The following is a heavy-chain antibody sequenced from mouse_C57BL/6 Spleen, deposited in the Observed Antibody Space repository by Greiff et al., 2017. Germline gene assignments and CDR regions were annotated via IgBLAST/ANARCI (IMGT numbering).Heavy chain of an antibody. Sequence: EVMLVESGGGLVQPGGSMKLSCAASGFTFSDAWLEWVRQSPEKGLEWVAEIRNKANNHATYYAESVKGRFTISRDESKSSVYLQMNSLRAEDTGIYYCTRADYDYDRQFAYWGQGTLVTVSA. CDR1: GFTFSDAW. V-gene: IGHV6-6*01. D-gene: IGHD2-4*01. CDR3: TRADYDYDRQFAY. CDR2: IRNKANNHAT. J-gene: IGHJ3*01.